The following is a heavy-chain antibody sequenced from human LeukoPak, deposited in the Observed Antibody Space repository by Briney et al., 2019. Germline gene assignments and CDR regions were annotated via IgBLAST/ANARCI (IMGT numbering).Heavy chain of an antibody. CDR1: GYTFTGYY. CDR2: INPNSGGT. V-gene: IGHV1-2*02. Sequence: ASVKVSCKASGYTFTGYYMHWVRQAPGQGLEWMGWINPNSGGTNYAQKFQGRVTMTRDTSISTAYMELSRLRSDDTAVYYCARAMGGRIAARRGDFDYWGQGTLVTVSS. D-gene: IGHD6-6*01. CDR3: ARAMGGRIAARRGDFDY. J-gene: IGHJ4*02.